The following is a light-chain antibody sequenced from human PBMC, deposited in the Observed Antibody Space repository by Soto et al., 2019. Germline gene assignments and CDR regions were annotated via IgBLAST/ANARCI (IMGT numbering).Light chain of an antibody. J-gene: IGKJ1*01. V-gene: IGKV1-27*01. CDR3: QKYNNAPRT. Sequence: DIQMTQSPSSLSASVGDTVTITCRASQGISNYLAWYQQKPGQVPNLLIYAASTLQSGVPSRFSGSGSGTDFTLTISSLRPEDVATDYWQKYNNAPRTFGQGTKVEI. CDR1: QGISNY. CDR2: AAS.